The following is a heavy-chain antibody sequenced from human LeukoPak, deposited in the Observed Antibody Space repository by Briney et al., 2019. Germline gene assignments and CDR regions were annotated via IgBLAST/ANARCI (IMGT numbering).Heavy chain of an antibody. CDR3: ARDGVSTGEFNY. CDR2: IYYSGST. CDR1: GGSISSSSYY. D-gene: IGHD3-16*01. Sequence: PSETLSLTCTVSGGSISSSSYYWGWIRQPPGKGLEWIGSIYYSGSTYYNPSLKSRVTISLDMSKNQFSLKLRSVTAADTAVYYCARDGVSTGEFNYWGQGTLVTVSS. J-gene: IGHJ4*02. V-gene: IGHV4-39*07.